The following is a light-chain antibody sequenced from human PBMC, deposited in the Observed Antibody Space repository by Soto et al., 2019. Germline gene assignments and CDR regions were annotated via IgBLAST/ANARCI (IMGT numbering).Light chain of an antibody. CDR1: QSISKS. CDR2: GAS. CDR3: QQTYSDIS. J-gene: IGKJ4*01. Sequence: DFQVTQSPSSLSASVGDRVTITCRASQSISKSLNWYQQKPGKAPELLIYGASTLHDGVPSRFSGSGSGADFTLTISGLQPEDFASYHCQQTYSDISFGGGTKVDIK. V-gene: IGKV1-39*01.